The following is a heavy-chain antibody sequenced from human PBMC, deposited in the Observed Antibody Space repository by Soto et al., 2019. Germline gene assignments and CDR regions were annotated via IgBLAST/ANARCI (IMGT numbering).Heavy chain of an antibody. Sequence: PSETLSLTCAVVGDSLRGQSWNWIRQSPGKGLERIGELDQSGGTNYNPSLKSRAIISDDTSKNQLSLTLNSVTAADTAVYYCAREDSYGWSGESLDXWGQGTPVTVS. CDR3: AREDSYGWSGESLDX. V-gene: IGHV4-34*01. J-gene: IGHJ6*02. D-gene: IGHD6-19*01. CDR1: GDSLRGQS. CDR2: LDQSGGT.